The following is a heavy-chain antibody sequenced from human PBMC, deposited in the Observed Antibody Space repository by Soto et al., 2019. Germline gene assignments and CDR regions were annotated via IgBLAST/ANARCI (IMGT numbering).Heavy chain of an antibody. D-gene: IGHD2-15*01. CDR2: ISGSGGST. J-gene: IGHJ4*02. V-gene: IGHV3-23*01. CDR1: GFTFSSYA. Sequence: GGSLRLSCAASGFTFSSYAMSWVRQAPGKGLEWVSAISGSGGSTYYAASVKGPFTISRDNSKKTLFLQLNSLRAEDSDVHYCAKVESRLAYYFDYWGQGTLVTVYS. CDR3: AKVESRLAYYFDY.